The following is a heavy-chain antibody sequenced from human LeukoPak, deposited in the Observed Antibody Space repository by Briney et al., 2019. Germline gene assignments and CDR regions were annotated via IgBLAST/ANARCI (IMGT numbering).Heavy chain of an antibody. CDR3: ARGYSYGYAVGFDY. CDR2: ISYSGST. Sequence: SETLSLTCTVSGGSISSYYWSWIRQPPGKGLEWIGYISYSGSTNYNPSLKSRVTISVDTSKNQFSLKLSSVTAADTAVYYCARGYSYGYAVGFDYWGQGTLVTVSS. D-gene: IGHD5-18*01. J-gene: IGHJ4*02. V-gene: IGHV4-59*01. CDR1: GGSISSYY.